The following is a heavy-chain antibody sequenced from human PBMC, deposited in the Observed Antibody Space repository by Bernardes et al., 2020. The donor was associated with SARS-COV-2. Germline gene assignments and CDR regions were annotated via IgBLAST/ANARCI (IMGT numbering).Heavy chain of an antibody. CDR1: GYTFTSYP. Sequence: ASVKDSCKASGYTFTSYPIHWVRQAPGQRLEWMGWMNAGNGDTKYSQKFQGRVTITRDTSASTAYLEVRTLRYEDTAVYYCARDMAKGITIIVVTYPDYWGQGTLVTVSS. CDR2: MNAGNGDT. D-gene: IGHD3-22*01. CDR3: ARDMAKGITIIVVTYPDY. J-gene: IGHJ4*02. V-gene: IGHV1-3*01.